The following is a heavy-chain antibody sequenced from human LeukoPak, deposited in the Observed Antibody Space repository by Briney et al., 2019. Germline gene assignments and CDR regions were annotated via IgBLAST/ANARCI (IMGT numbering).Heavy chain of an antibody. CDR2: TYYRSKWYN. CDR1: GDIVSSNSAA. Sequence: SQTLSLTRALSGDIVSSNSAAWHWIRQSPSRGLQWLGRTYYRSKWYNDYAVSVKSRITINPDTSKNQFSLQLNSVTPEDTAVYYCARVKGGWGAYDYWGQGTLVTVSS. J-gene: IGHJ4*02. CDR3: ARVKGGWGAYDY. V-gene: IGHV6-1*01. D-gene: IGHD3-16*01.